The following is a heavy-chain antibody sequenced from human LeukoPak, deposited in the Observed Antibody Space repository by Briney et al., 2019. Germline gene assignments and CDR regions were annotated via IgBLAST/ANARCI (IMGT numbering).Heavy chain of an antibody. CDR3: ARDKKHIVVATAILVLGAFDI. D-gene: IGHD2-21*02. CDR1: GFTFSSYS. J-gene: IGHJ3*02. CDR2: ISSSSSTI. V-gene: IGHV3-48*02. Sequence: GGSLRLSCAASGFTFSSYSMNWVRQAPGRGLEWVSYISSSSSTIYYADSVKGRFTISRDNAKNSLYLQMNSLRDEDTAVYYCARDKKHIVVATAILVLGAFDIWGQGTMVTVSS.